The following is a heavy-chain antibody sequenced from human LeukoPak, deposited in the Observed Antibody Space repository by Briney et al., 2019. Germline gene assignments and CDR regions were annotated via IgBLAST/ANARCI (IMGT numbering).Heavy chain of an antibody. CDR1: GFTFDDYA. V-gene: IGHV3-9*01. D-gene: IGHD3-10*01. CDR3: AKDSDPNYYGSGSYYYTRGAFDI. Sequence: GGSLRLPCAASGFTFDDYAMHWVRQAPGKGLEWVSGISWNSGSIGYADSVKGRFTISRDNAKNSLYLQMNSLRAEDTALYYCAKDSDPNYYGSGSYYYTRGAFDIWGQGTMVTVSS. J-gene: IGHJ3*02. CDR2: ISWNSGSI.